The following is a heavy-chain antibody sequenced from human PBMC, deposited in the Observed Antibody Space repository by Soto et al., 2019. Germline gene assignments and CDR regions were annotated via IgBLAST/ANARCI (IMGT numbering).Heavy chain of an antibody. Sequence: PGASLRLSCAASGFTFSSYWMHWVRQAPGKGLVWVSRIKGDGSETNYADSVKGRFTISRDNAKNTLYLQLNSLRAEDTTVYYCLRGNSGYGNFDYWGQGTRVTVSS. CDR3: LRGNSGYGNFDY. V-gene: IGHV3-74*01. D-gene: IGHD5-12*01. CDR2: IKGDGSET. J-gene: IGHJ4*02. CDR1: GFTFSSYW.